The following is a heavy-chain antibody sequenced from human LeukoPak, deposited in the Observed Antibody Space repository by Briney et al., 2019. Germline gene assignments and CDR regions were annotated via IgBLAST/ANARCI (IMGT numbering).Heavy chain of an antibody. CDR2: INGGGSNT. D-gene: IGHD3-22*01. CDR3: AKSVVVITFRFDD. J-gene: IGHJ4*02. CDR1: GFTFNTYV. V-gene: IGHV3-23*01. Sequence: GGSLRLSCAASGFTFNTYVMSWVRQAPGKRLEWVSAINGGGSNTYYADSVKGRFTISRDNSKNMVYLQMNNLRADDTAVYYCAKSVVVITFRFDDWGQGALVTVSS.